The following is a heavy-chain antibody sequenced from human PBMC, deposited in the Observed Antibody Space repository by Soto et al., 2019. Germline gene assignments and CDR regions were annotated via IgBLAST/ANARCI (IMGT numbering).Heavy chain of an antibody. Sequence: PSETLSLTCTVSGGSINSGDYYWSWIRQPPGKGLEWIGYIYNSGSTYYNPSLKSRVTISVDTSQNQFSLKLTSVTAADTAVYYCARPRSSGYAGEFDYWGQGILVTVSS. CDR3: ARPRSSGYAGEFDY. D-gene: IGHD3-22*01. CDR2: IYNSGST. CDR1: GGSINSGDYY. J-gene: IGHJ4*02. V-gene: IGHV4-30-4*02.